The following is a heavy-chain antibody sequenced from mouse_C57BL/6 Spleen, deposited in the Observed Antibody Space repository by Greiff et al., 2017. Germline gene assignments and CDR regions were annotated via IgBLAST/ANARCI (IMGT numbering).Heavy chain of an antibody. CDR1: GYTFTSYW. Sequence: VQLQQPGAELVKPGASVKLSCKASGYTFTSYWITWVKQRPGQGLEWIGDIYPGSGSTNYNEKFKSKATLTVDTSSSTAYMQLSRLTSEDSAVYCCAIRAGSTTAYYLDYWGQGTTLTVSS. J-gene: IGHJ2*01. CDR3: AIRAGSTTAYYLDY. D-gene: IGHD1-2*01. CDR2: IYPGSGST. V-gene: IGHV1-55*01.